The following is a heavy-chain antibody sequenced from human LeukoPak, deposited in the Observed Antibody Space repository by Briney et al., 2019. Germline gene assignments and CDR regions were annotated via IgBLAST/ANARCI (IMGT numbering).Heavy chain of an antibody. CDR2: INHSGST. CDR3: ARRPLYSYGPNDY. V-gene: IGHV4-34*01. D-gene: IGHD5-18*01. J-gene: IGHJ4*02. CDR1: GGSFSGYY. Sequence: SETLSLTCAVYGGSFSGYYWSWIRQPPGKGLEWIGEINHSGSTNYNPSLKSRVTISVDTSKNQCSLKLSSVTAADTAVYYCARRPLYSYGPNDYWGQGTLVTVSS.